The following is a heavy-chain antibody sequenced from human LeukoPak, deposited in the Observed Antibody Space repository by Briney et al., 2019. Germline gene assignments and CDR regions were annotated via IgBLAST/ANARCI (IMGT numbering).Heavy chain of an antibody. CDR2: IYHSGST. Sequence: SATLSLTCTVSGVSISSYYWSWIRQPPGKGLDWIGYIYHSGSTNYNPSLKSRVTISVDTSKNQFSLKLSSVTAADTAVYYCARSELKYDFWSGYYRGGYFDYWGQGTLVTVSS. V-gene: IGHV4-59*12. CDR3: ARSELKYDFWSGYYRGGYFDY. D-gene: IGHD3-3*01. J-gene: IGHJ4*02. CDR1: GVSISSYY.